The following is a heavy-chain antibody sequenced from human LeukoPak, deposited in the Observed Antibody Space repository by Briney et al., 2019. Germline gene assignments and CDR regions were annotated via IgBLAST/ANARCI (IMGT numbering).Heavy chain of an antibody. V-gene: IGHV4-59*01. CDR2: IYSSGSA. CDR3: ASSEMATVEYYFDQ. D-gene: IGHD5-24*01. J-gene: IGHJ4*02. Sequence: SETLSLTCTVSGGSISSYYWSWIRQPPGKGLEWIGYIYSSGSAIYNPSLKSRVTISVDTSKNQFSLKLSSVTAADTAVYYCASSEMATVEYYFDQWGQGTLVTVSS. CDR1: GGSISSYY.